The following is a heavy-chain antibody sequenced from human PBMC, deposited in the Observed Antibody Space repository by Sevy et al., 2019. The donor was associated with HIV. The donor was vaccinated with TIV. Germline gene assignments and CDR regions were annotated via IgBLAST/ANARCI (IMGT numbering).Heavy chain of an antibody. V-gene: IGHV1-3*01. CDR1: GYTFTSYA. CDR2: INAGIGNT. CDR3: ARGGGLGELSLPNDY. Sequence: ASVKVACKASGYTFTSYAMHWVRQAPGQRLEWMGWINAGIGNTNYPQKFQGRVTITRDTSASTAYMELSSLRSQDTAVYYCARGGGLGELSLPNDYWGQGTLVSVSS. D-gene: IGHD3-16*02. J-gene: IGHJ4*02.